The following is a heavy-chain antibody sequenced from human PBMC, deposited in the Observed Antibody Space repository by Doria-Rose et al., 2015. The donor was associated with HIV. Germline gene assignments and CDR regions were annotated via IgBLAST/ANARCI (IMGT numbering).Heavy chain of an antibody. CDR1: VVSLSSPGMR. CDR3: ARIKSSRWYHKYYFDF. CDR2: IFSDDER. J-gene: IGHJ4*02. Sequence: QITLKESGPVLVKPTETLTLTCTVSVVSLSSPGMRVSWIRQPPGKALEWLANIFSDDERSYKTSLKSRLTISSGTSKRQVVLTMTDMDPVDTATYYCARIKSSRWYHKYYFDFWGQGTLVIVSA. V-gene: IGHV2-26*01. D-gene: IGHD6-13*01.